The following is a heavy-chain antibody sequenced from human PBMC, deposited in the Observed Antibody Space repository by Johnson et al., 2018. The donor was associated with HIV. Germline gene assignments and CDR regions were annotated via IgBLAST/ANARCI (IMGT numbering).Heavy chain of an antibody. Sequence: VQVLESGGGLVQPGGSLRLSCAASGFTFNSQWMTWVRQAPGKGLEWVANIKQDGSDRYYVNSVKGRFTISRDDPKNSLYLQMNSLSAEDTAVYYCARDHVIGPSFDAFDIWGQGTMVTVSS. J-gene: IGHJ3*02. CDR1: GFTFNSQW. V-gene: IGHV3-7*01. CDR3: ARDHVIGPSFDAFDI. D-gene: IGHD3-22*01. CDR2: IKQDGSDR.